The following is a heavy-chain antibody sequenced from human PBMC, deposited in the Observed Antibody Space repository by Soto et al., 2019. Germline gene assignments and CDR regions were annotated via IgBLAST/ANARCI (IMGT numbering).Heavy chain of an antibody. CDR2: ITSSSSCI. Sequence: CGASCRCTVRSCGLILERKDTGRGLEWVSSITSSSSCIYYADSVKGRFTISRDNSKNTLYLQMNSLRAEDTAVYYCAKVLQKLELRGNCFDYWGQGTLVTVSS. V-gene: IGHV3-23*01. J-gene: IGHJ4*02. CDR1: RCTVRSCG. D-gene: IGHD1-7*01. CDR3: AKVLQKLELRGNCFDY.